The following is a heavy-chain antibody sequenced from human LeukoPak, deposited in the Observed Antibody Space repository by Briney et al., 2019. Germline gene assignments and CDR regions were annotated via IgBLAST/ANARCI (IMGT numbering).Heavy chain of an antibody. J-gene: IGHJ4*02. V-gene: IGHV3-15*01. D-gene: IGHD2-21*01. CDR3: IHIGSIPDRFVY. Sequence: KSGGSLRLSCAASGLTFIYAWMSWVRQAPGKGREWGGRIKSKGSGGTTDYAAPVKGRFTISRDDSKNTVYLQMNSLKTEDTAIYYCIHIGSIPDRFVYWGQGTQVTVSS. CDR1: GLTFIYAW. CDR2: IKSKGSGGTT.